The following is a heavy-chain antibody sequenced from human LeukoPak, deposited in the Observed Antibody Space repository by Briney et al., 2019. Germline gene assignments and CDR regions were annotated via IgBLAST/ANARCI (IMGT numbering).Heavy chain of an antibody. J-gene: IGHJ4*02. Sequence: GGSLRLSCAASGFTFSSSAMSWVRQAPGKGLEWVSAISGSGGSTYYADSVKGRFTISRDNAKNTLYLQMNSLRVEDTAVYYCARASYGVLPDYWGQGTLVTVSS. CDR2: ISGSGGST. D-gene: IGHD5-18*01. V-gene: IGHV3-23*01. CDR3: ARASYGVLPDY. CDR1: GFTFSSSA.